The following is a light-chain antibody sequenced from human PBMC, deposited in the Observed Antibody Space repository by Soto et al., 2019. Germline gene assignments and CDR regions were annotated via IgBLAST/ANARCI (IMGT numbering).Light chain of an antibody. Sequence: DIQMTQSPSSLAVSVGDRVTIACRASQNIRNFLNWYQQRPGKAPNLLIYAASSLQSGVPSRFSGSGSGTEFTLTITSLQPEDFATYYCQESYITPWAFGQGTKVEIK. J-gene: IGKJ1*01. V-gene: IGKV1-39*01. CDR1: QNIRNF. CDR3: QESYITPWA. CDR2: AAS.